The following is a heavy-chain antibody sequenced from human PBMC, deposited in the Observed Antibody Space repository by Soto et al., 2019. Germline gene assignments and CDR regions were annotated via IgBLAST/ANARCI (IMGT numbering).Heavy chain of an antibody. CDR2: INPSGGST. V-gene: IGHV1-46*01. CDR1: GYTFTSYA. CDR3: ARDISAGVVVTATGY. Sequence: GASVKVSCKASGYTFTSYAMHWVRQAPGQGLEWMGIINPSGGSTSYAQKFQGRVTMTRDTSTSTVYMELSSLRSEDTAVYYCARDISAGVVVTATGYWGQGTLVTVSS. D-gene: IGHD2-21*02. J-gene: IGHJ4*02.